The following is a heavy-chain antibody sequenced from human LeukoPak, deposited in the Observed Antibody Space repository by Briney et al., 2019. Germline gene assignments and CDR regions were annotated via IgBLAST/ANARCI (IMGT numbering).Heavy chain of an antibody. V-gene: IGHV4-4*02. CDR3: ARAGSLQRYYYDSSGYYTYDY. CDR1: GGSISSSNW. Sequence: PSETLSLTCAVSGGSISSSNWWSWVRQPPGKGLEWIGEIYHSGSTNYNPSLKSRVTISVDKSKNQFSLKLRSVTAADTAVYYCARAGSLQRYYYDSSGYYTYDYWGQGTLVTVSS. CDR2: IYHSGST. J-gene: IGHJ4*02. D-gene: IGHD3-22*01.